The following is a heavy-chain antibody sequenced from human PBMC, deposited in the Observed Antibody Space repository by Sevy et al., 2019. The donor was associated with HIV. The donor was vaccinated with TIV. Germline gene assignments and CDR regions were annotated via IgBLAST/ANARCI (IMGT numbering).Heavy chain of an antibody. CDR3: ARECRTPGYYYDSSGYYGMDV. J-gene: IGHJ6*02. CDR2: ISSSSSYI. D-gene: IGHD3-22*01. V-gene: IGHV3-21*01. Sequence: GESLKISCAASGFTFSSYSMNWVRQAPGKGLEWVSSISSSSSYIYYADSVKGRFTISRVNATNSRVLQMNSLRAEDMAVYYCARECRTPGYYYDSSGYYGMDVWGQGTTVTVSS. CDR1: GFTFSSYS.